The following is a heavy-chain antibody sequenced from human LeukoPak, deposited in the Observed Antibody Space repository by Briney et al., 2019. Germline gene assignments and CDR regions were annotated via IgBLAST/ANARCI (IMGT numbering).Heavy chain of an antibody. Sequence: GGSLRLSCAASGFTFSSYAMSWVRQAPGKGLEWVSAISGSGGSTYYADSVKGRFTISRDNSKNTLYLQMNSLRAEDTAVYYCAKDRPLCYYDSSGYPNFDYWGQGTLVTVSS. V-gene: IGHV3-23*01. CDR3: AKDRPLCYYDSSGYPNFDY. CDR1: GFTFSSYA. J-gene: IGHJ4*02. D-gene: IGHD3-22*01. CDR2: ISGSGGST.